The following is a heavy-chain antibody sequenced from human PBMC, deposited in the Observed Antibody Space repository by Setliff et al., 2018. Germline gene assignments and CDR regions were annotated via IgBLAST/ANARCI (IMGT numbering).Heavy chain of an antibody. Sequence: GGSLRLSCAASGFTFSSYAMTWVRQAPGKGLEWVSGISGYGSRTYYADSVKGRSTISRDNSKNTLYLQMNSLGAEDTAVYYCAGDEIIRDSDSDRWSSAGFDYWGQGTLVTVSS. CDR1: GFTFSSYA. J-gene: IGHJ4*02. V-gene: IGHV3-23*01. CDR3: AGDEIIRDSDSDRWSSAGFDY. D-gene: IGHD6-13*01. CDR2: ISGYGSRT.